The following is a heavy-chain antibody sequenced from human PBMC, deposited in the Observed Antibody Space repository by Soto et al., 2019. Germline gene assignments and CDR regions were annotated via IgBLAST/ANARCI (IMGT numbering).Heavy chain of an antibody. CDR3: ARDSSGYYHRDAFDI. V-gene: IGHV3-30-3*01. CDR1: GFTFSSYA. CDR2: ISYDGSNK. D-gene: IGHD3-22*01. Sequence: QVQLVESGGGVVQPGRSLRLSCAASGFTFSSYAMHWVRQAPGKGLEWVAVISYDGSNKNYADSVKGRFTISRDNSKNTLYLQMNSLRAEDTAVYYCARDSSGYYHRDAFDIWGQGTMVTVSS. J-gene: IGHJ3*02.